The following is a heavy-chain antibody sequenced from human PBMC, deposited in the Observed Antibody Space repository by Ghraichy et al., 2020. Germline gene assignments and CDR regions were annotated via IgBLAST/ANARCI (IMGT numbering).Heavy chain of an antibody. J-gene: IGHJ4*02. D-gene: IGHD6-13*01. CDR3: TRAPSSSYGSSWYGS. V-gene: IGHV3-74*01. Sequence: GVPLRLSCAASGFTFSSYWMHWGRQAPGQGLVLVSRINSDGTTTTYADSVKGRFTISRDNAKNTLYLQMNSLRAEDTAVYYCTRAPSSSYGSSWYGSWGQGTLVTVSS. CDR1: GFTFSSYW. CDR2: INSDGTTT.